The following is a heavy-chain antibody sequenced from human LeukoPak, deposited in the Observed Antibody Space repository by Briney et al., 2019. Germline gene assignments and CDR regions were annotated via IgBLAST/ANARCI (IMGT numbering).Heavy chain of an antibody. CDR2: IGSSTSTT. CDR1: GFSFSSYS. V-gene: IGHV3-48*01. D-gene: IGHD2-21*01. J-gene: IGHJ3*02. Sequence: PGGSLRLSCAASGFSFSSYSMIWVRQAPGKGLEWVSYIGSSTSTTYYADSVKGRFTISRDNAKNSLYLQMNSLRAEDTAAYYCARDRGYSFDIWGQGTMVTVPS. CDR3: ARDRGYSFDI.